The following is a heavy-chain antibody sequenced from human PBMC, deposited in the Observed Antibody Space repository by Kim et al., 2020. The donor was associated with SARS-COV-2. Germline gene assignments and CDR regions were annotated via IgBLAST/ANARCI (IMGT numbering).Heavy chain of an antibody. CDR1: GFTFSSYA. CDR2: ISGSGGST. J-gene: IGHJ4*02. Sequence: GGSLRLSCAASGFTFSSYAMSWVRQAPGKGLEWVSAISGSGGSTYYADSVKGRFTISRDNSKNTLYLQMNSLRAEDTAVYYCAKAPRPYYDSSGYPGIDYWGQGTLVTVSS. CDR3: AKAPRPYYDSSGYPGIDY. D-gene: IGHD3-22*01. V-gene: IGHV3-23*01.